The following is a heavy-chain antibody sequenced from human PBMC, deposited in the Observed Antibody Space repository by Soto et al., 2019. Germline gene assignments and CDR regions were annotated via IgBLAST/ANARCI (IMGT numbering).Heavy chain of an antibody. V-gene: IGHV5-10-1*01. J-gene: IGHJ5*02. CDR2: IDPRDSQT. CDR3: ARLFCSTDTCDSWFDP. Sequence: GESLKISCTGFGYTFTTFWISWVRQMPGKGLEWMGRIDPRDSQTNYSPSFQGHVTISVDKSISTAYLQWDSLKASDAAMYYCARLFCSTDTCDSWFDPWGQGTLVTVSS. CDR1: GYTFTTFW. D-gene: IGHD1-26*01.